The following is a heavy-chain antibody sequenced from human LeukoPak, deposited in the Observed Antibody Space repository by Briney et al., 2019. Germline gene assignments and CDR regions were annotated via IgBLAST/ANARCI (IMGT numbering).Heavy chain of an antibody. CDR2: IYSGGST. CDR3: ARERSSSGYRFDY. J-gene: IGHJ4*02. CDR1: GFAVSSNY. Sequence: GGSLRHSCAASGFAVSSNYMSWVRQAPGKGLEWVSVIYSGGSTYYADSVKGRFTISRDNSKNTLYLQMNSLRAEDTAVYYCARERSSSGYRFDYWGQGTLVTVSS. V-gene: IGHV3-66*01. D-gene: IGHD3-22*01.